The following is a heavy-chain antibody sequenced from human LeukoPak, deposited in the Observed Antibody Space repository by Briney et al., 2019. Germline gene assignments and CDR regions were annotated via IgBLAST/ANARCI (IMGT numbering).Heavy chain of an antibody. D-gene: IGHD3-22*01. J-gene: IGHJ4*02. CDR3: ARAEYYYDSSVDY. CDR2: ISYDGSNK. Sequence: LSLTCGVSGGAITNYYWNWIRQAPGKGLEWVAVISYDGSNKYYADSVKGRFTISRDNSKNTLYLQMNSLRAEGTAVYYCARAEYYYDSSVDYWGQGTLVTVSS. V-gene: IGHV3-30*05. CDR1: GGAITNYY.